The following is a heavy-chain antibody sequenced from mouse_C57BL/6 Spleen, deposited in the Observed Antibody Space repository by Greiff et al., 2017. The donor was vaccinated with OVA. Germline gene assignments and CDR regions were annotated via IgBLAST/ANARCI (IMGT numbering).Heavy chain of an antibody. CDR2: IYWDDDK. D-gene: IGHD6-1*01. J-gene: IGHJ1*03. CDR1: GFSLSTSGMG. Sequence: QVTLKESGPGILQSSQTLSLTCSFSGFSLSTSGMGVSWIRQPSGKGLEWLAHIYWDDDKRYNPSLKSPPTISKDTSRNQVFLKITSVDTADTATDYCARSPSALGWCFDVWGTGTTVTVSS. CDR3: ARSPSALGWCFDV. V-gene: IGHV8-12*01.